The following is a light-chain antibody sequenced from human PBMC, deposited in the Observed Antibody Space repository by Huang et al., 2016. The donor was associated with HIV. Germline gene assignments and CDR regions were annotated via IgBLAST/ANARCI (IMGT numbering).Light chain of an antibody. CDR3: QQYNDFRST. CDR1: PIVSSH. Sequence: ETVMTQSPVTLSVSPGDRAFLSCMSSPIVSSHLAWYQQKPGQAPRLLISAASTRATGVPARFSCSGAGTEFTLTISTLQSEDSAVYYCQQYNDFRSTFGPGTRVEIK. V-gene: IGKV3-15*01. J-gene: IGKJ3*01. CDR2: AAS.